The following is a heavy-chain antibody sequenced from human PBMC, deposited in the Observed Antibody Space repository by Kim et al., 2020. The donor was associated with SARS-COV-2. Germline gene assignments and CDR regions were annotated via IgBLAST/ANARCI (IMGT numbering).Heavy chain of an antibody. J-gene: IGHJ6*02. CDR2: INHSGST. V-gene: IGHV4-34*01. Sequence: SETLSLTCAVYGGSFSGYYWSWIRQPPGKGLEWIGEINHSGSTNYNPSLKSRVTISVDTSKNQFSRKLSSVTAADTAVYYCARESYDILTSPGGMDVWGQGTTGTVSS. D-gene: IGHD3-9*01. CDR1: GGSFSGYY. CDR3: ARESYDILTSPGGMDV.